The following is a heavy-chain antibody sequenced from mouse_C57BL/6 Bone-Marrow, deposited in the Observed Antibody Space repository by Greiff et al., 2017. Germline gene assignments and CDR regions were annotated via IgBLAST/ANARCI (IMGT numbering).Heavy chain of an antibody. CDR3: ARSGALGRSFDY. J-gene: IGHJ2*01. CDR2: IYPTSGRT. Sequence: QVQLQQPGAELVKPGASVKMSCKASGYTFTSYWITWVKQRPGQGLEWIGDIYPTSGRTNYNEKFKSKAILTVDTSSNTAYMQLSSLTSEDAAVFSCARSGALGRSFDYWGQGTTLTVSS. D-gene: IGHD4-1*01. CDR1: GYTFTSYW. V-gene: IGHV1-55*01.